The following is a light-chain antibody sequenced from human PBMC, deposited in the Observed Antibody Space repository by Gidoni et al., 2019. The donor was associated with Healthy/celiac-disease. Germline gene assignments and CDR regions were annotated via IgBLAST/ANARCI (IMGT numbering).Light chain of an antibody. CDR2: GAS. CDR3: QQYGSSLTWT. Sequence: EIVLTQSPGTLSLSPGERATLSCRASQSVSSSYVAWYQQKPGQAPRLLIYGASSRATGIPDRFSGSGSGTDFTLTISRLEPEDFAVYYCQQYGSSLTWTVGQGTKVEIK. CDR1: QSVSSSY. V-gene: IGKV3-20*01. J-gene: IGKJ1*01.